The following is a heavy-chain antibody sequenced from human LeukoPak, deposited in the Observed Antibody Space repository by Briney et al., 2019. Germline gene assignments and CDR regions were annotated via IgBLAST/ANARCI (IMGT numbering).Heavy chain of an antibody. J-gene: IGHJ4*02. CDR3: ARGVYGAGYSYRRDGYNS. V-gene: IGHV1-69*13. Sequence: ASVKVSCKASGGTFSSYAISWVRQAPGQGLEWMGGIIPIFGTANYAQKFQGRVTITADESTSTAYMELSSLRSEDTAVYYCARGVYGAGYSYRRDGYNSWGQGTLVTVSS. CDR1: GGTFSSYA. D-gene: IGHD5-24*01. CDR2: IIPIFGTA.